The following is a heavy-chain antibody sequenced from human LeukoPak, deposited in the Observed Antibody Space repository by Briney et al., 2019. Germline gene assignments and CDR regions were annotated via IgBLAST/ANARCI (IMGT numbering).Heavy chain of an antibody. Sequence: GGSLRLSCAASGFTFSSYTMHWVRQAPGKGLEWVTFISYDGNNKYYADSVKGRFTISRDNSKNTLYLQMNSLRAEDTAVYYCAKVLTGAARDYFDYWGQGTLVTVSS. CDR3: AKVLTGAARDYFDY. CDR2: ISYDGNNK. J-gene: IGHJ4*02. V-gene: IGHV3-30*04. D-gene: IGHD1-14*01. CDR1: GFTFSSYT.